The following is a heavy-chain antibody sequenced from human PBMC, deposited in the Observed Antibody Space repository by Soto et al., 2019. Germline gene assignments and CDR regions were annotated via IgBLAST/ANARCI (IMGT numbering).Heavy chain of an antibody. D-gene: IGHD6-19*01. V-gene: IGHV1-18*01. CDR1: GYTFTNYG. CDR2: ISPYNGNT. J-gene: IGHJ4*02. CDR3: ARDKEQWQAPLSFGY. Sequence: QVQLVQSGAEVKKPGASVKVSCKASGYTFTNYGISWVRQAPGQGREWMGWISPYNGNTNYAQKFQGRVTMTADTATSTAQMELRSLRSDDTAVYYCARDKEQWQAPLSFGYWGQGPLVTVSS.